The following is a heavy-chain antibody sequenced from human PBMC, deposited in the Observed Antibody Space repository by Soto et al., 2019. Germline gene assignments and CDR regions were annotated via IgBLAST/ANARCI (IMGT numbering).Heavy chain of an antibody. CDR3: AAPHIGY. Sequence: GGSLSLSCAASGFTLSSYWMSWVRQAPGKGLEWVANINQDGSEKNYVDSVKGRFTISRDNAKNSLYLQMNSLGAEDTAVYYCAAPHIGYWGQGTLVTVSS. D-gene: IGHD2-21*01. CDR1: GFTLSSYW. CDR2: INQDGSEK. V-gene: IGHV3-7*01. J-gene: IGHJ4*02.